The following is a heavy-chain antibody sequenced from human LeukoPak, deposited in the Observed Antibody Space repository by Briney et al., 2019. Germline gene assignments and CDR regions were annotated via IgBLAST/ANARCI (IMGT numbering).Heavy chain of an antibody. D-gene: IGHD2-15*01. Sequence: SGTLSLTCAVSGGSISSSNWWGWVRQPPGKGLEWIGEIYHSGSTNYNPSLKSRVTISVDKSKNQFSLKLSSVTAADTAVYYCARARVVVVTSYYFDYWGQGTLVTVSS. CDR2: IYHSGST. V-gene: IGHV4-4*02. CDR1: GGSISSSNW. J-gene: IGHJ4*02. CDR3: ARARVVVVTSYYFDY.